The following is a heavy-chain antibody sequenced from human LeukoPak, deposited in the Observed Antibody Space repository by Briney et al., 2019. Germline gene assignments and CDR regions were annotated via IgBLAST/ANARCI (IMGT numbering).Heavy chain of an antibody. D-gene: IGHD6-19*01. J-gene: IGHJ4*02. CDR1: GFTFSSYG. CDR2: ISYDGSNK. Sequence: GRSLRLSCAASGFTFSSYGMHWVRQAPGKGLEWVAVISYDGSNKYYADSVKGRFTISRDNSKNTLYLQMSSLRAEDTAVYYCAKPSSGSSGWYPTFDYWGQGTLVTVSS. V-gene: IGHV3-30*18. CDR3: AKPSSGSSGWYPTFDY.